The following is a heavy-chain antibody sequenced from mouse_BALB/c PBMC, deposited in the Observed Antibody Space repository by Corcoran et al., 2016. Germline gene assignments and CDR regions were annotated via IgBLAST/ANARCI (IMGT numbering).Heavy chain of an antibody. D-gene: IGHD2-1*01. CDR1: GYSFTGYT. CDR3: AYGNWYFDV. V-gene: IGHV1-26*01. J-gene: IGHJ1*01. CDR2: INPYHGGT. Sequence: EVQLQQSGPELVKPVASMKLSCKSAGYSFTGYTMNWVKQSHGKNLSWIGLINPYHGGTSYNQQFKGKATLTVDKSSSTAYMELLSLTSEDSAVYYCAYGNWYFDVWGAGTTVTVSS.